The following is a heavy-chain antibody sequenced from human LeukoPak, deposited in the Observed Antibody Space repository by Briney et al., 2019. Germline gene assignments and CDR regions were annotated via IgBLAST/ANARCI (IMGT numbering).Heavy chain of an antibody. CDR2: IKSNADGGTP. CDR1: GFSFMNAW. J-gene: IGHJ4*02. CDR3: TTFYHEYSPY. Sequence: GGSLRLSCAASGFSFMNAWMIWVRQAPGKGLERVGRIKSNADGGTPDYAAPARGRFTISRDDSKNTLYLQMNSLKTEDRAVYYCTTFYHEYSPYWGRGALVTVSS. V-gene: IGHV3-15*01. D-gene: IGHD2/OR15-2a*01.